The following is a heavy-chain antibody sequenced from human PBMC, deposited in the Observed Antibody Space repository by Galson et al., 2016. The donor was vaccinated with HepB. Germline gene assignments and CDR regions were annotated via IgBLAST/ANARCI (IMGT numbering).Heavy chain of an antibody. J-gene: IGHJ4*02. CDR3: ATGGADHGGARERRFAY. Sequence: ETLSLTCAVSTGSISSSNWWSWVRQPPGKGLEWIGEIYQSGGTNYSPSLKSRLIMSIDKSKNQFSLKLSSVTAADTAVYYCATGGADHGGARERRFAYWGQGTLVSVSS. V-gene: IGHV4-4*02. CDR1: TGSISSSNW. D-gene: IGHD4-23*01. CDR2: IYQSGGT.